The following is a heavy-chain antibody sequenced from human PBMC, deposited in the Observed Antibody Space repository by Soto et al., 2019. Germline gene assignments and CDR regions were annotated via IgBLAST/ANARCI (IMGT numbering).Heavy chain of an antibody. J-gene: IGHJ5*02. CDR2: LHGRNGFT. D-gene: IGHD3-9*01. CDR1: GYRFTQYA. CDR3: ARGGVFDILTDYSQANWFDP. Sequence: QVQLVQSGAEVKKPGASARVSCTASGYRFTQYAVHWVRQAPGQSLEWMGWLHGRNGFTKYSQQFHGRITITRDASASTAHMDLSSLTSEDTAIYYCARGGVFDILTDYSQANWFDPWGQGTLVTVSS. V-gene: IGHV1-3*01.